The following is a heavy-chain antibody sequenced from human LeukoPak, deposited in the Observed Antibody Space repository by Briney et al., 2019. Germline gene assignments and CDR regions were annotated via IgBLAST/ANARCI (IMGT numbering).Heavy chain of an antibody. D-gene: IGHD3-3*01. CDR2: ISSSSTI. J-gene: IGHJ4*02. Sequence: PGGSLRLSCAASGFTFSSYSMNWVRQAPGKGLEWVSYISSSSTIYYADSVKGRFTISRDNAKNSLYLQMNSLRAEDTAVYYCARDGETYYDFWSGYYTDTRFDYWGQGTLVTVSS. CDR3: ARDGETYYDFWSGYYTDTRFDY. V-gene: IGHV3-48*04. CDR1: GFTFSSYS.